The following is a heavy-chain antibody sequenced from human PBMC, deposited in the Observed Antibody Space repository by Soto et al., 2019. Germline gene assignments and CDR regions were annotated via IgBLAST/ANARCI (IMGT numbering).Heavy chain of an antibody. V-gene: IGHV4-39*02. D-gene: IGHD2-2*01. CDR1: GASISSSSYY. Sequence: SETLSLTCTVSGASISSSSYYWGWIRQPPGKGLEWIGSINYSGSTYHNPSLKSRVPISVDTSKNQFSLTLSSVTAADTAVYYCAGDQVPAAHLGWFDPWGQGTLVTVSS. CDR3: AGDQVPAAHLGWFDP. CDR2: INYSGST. J-gene: IGHJ5*02.